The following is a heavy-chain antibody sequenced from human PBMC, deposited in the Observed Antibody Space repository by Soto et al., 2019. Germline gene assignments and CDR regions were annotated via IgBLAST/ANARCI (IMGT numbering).Heavy chain of an antibody. CDR1: GFTFSNAW. Sequence: PGGSLRLSCAASGFTFSNAWMSWVRQAPGKGLEWVGRIKSKTDGGTTDYAAPVKGRFTISRDDSKNTLYLQMNSLKTEDTAVYYCTTATWYDFWSGYSDYWGQGTLVTVSS. V-gene: IGHV3-15*01. D-gene: IGHD3-3*01. CDR3: TTATWYDFWSGYSDY. J-gene: IGHJ4*02. CDR2: IKSKTDGGTT.